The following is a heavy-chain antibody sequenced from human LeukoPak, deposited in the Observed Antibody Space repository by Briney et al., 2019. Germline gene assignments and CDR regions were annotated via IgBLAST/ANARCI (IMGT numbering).Heavy chain of an antibody. CDR1: GGSISRYF. J-gene: IGHJ3*02. V-gene: IGHV4-59*08. Sequence: ETLSLPFPGSGGSISRYFWSWLRPPPGKGLEWIGYIYYSGSTNYNPSLKSRVTIAVDTSKNQFSLKLSSVTAADTAVYYCARRGSHDAFDIWGQGTMVTVSS. CDR3: ARRGSHDAFDI. CDR2: IYYSGST. D-gene: IGHD3-16*01.